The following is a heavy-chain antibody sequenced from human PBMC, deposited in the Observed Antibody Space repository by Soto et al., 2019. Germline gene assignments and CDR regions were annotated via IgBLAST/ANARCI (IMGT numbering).Heavy chain of an antibody. J-gene: IGHJ4*02. Sequence: QVQLVQSGAEVKKPGASVKVSCKASGYTFTSYYMHWVRQAPGQGLEWMGIINPSGGSTSYAQKFQGRVTMTRDTSTSTVYMELSSLRSEDTAVYYCASLGAYCTNGVCYNFDYWGQGTLVTVSS. CDR3: ASLGAYCTNGVCYNFDY. D-gene: IGHD2-8*01. CDR1: GYTFTSYY. CDR2: INPSGGST. V-gene: IGHV1-46*01.